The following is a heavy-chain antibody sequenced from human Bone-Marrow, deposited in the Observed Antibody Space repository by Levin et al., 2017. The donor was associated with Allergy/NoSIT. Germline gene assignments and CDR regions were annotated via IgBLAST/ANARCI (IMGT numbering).Heavy chain of an antibody. D-gene: IGHD3-3*01. J-gene: IGHJ6*02. CDR3: ARRGFSSGFLLAADGVDV. CDR2: IIPIFGTT. CDR1: GDTFGTYD. Sequence: EASVKVSCKASGDTFGTYDITWVRQAPGQGLEWMGGIIPIFGTTDYAQKFQARVTITADKSTNTVYMELSSLRSDDTAVYYCARRGFSSGFLLAADGVDVWGQGTTVTVSS. V-gene: IGHV1-69*06.